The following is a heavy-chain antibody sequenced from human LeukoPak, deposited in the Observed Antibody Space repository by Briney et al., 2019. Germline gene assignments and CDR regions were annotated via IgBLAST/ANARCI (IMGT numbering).Heavy chain of an antibody. CDR3: ARGDGSGSYFVHAFDF. D-gene: IGHD3-10*01. CDR2: MNPNSGNT. J-gene: IGHJ3*01. CDR1: GYTFTSYD. V-gene: IGHV1-8*01. Sequence: ASVKVSCKASGYTFTSYDINWVRQATGQGLEWMGWMNPNSGNTGYAQKFQGRVTMTRNTSISTAYMELSSLTSEDTAVYYCARGDGSGSYFVHAFDFWGQGTMVTVSS.